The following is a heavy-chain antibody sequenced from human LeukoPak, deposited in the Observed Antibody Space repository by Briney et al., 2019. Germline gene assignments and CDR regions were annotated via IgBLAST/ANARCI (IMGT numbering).Heavy chain of an antibody. CDR2: INHSGST. D-gene: IGHD3-10*01. CDR1: GFTFSSYA. CDR3: ARLRSWSSSGPLDY. V-gene: IGHV4-34*01. J-gene: IGHJ4*02. Sequence: GSLRLSCAASGFTFSSYAMSWVRQAPGKGLEWIGEINHSGSTNYNPSLKSRVTISVDTSKNQFSLKLSSVTAADTAVYYCARLRSWSSSGPLDYWGQGILVTVSS.